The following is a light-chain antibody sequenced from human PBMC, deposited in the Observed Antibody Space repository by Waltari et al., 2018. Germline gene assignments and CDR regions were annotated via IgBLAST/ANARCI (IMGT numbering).Light chain of an antibody. Sequence: IVLTQSPGTLSMSPGEGVTLSCRASQSLNRALAWYQQKPGQDPRLLIYNVFKRATYIPDSVSGSGSGTEFSLTISRLEPEDFAVYYCQHYVSLPATFGQGTRVEIK. V-gene: IGKV3-20*01. CDR1: QSLNRA. J-gene: IGKJ1*01. CDR2: NVF. CDR3: QHYVSLPAT.